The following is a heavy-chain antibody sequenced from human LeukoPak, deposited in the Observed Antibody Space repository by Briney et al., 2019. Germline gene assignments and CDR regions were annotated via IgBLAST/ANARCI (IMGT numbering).Heavy chain of an antibody. CDR1: GFTVSSNY. J-gene: IGHJ4*02. CDR2: ICSGGST. V-gene: IGHV3-53*01. D-gene: IGHD3-16*02. CDR3: ASLSSLDGPDY. Sequence: GGSLRLSCAASGFTVSSNYMSWVRQAPGKGLEWVSVICSGGSTYYADSVKGRFTISRDNSKNTLYLQMNSLRAEDTAVYYCASLSSLDGPDYWGQGTLVTVSS.